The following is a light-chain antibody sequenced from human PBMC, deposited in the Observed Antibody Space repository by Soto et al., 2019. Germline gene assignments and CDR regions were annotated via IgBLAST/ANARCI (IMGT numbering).Light chain of an antibody. V-gene: IGLV2-14*01. Sequence: QSVLAQPASVSRSAGQSIAISCTGSSTDVGIYNYVSWYQQHPGKVPKLIIYEVTSRPSGVSIRFSGSKSGNTASLTISGLQPEDEADYYCSSYTTSSTRVFGTGTKVTVL. CDR2: EVT. CDR1: STDVGIYNY. J-gene: IGLJ1*01. CDR3: SSYTTSSTRV.